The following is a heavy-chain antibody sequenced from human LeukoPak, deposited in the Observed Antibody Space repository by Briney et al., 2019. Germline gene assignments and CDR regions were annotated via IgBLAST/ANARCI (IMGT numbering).Heavy chain of an antibody. J-gene: IGHJ4*02. D-gene: IGHD3-10*01. CDR2: ISGSGTGT. CDR3: ATDYNGSGKPMFDY. V-gene: IGHV3-23*01. CDR1: GLTFSKYP. Sequence: GGSLRLSCAASGLTFSKYPMTWVRQAPGKGLEWVSCISGSGTGTYYADSVKGRFTISRDNSKNTVYLEMNSLRAEDTALYYCATDYNGSGKPMFDYWGQGTLVTVSS.